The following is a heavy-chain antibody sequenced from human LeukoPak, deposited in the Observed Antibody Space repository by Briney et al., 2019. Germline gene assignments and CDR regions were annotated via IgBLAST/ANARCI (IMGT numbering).Heavy chain of an antibody. CDR2: IYYSGST. CDR3: VRLDCSGGSCYSYFDY. CDR1: GGSISSYY. J-gene: IGHJ4*02. Sequence: SETLSLTCTVSGGSISSYYWSWIRQPPGKGLEWIGYIYYSGSTNYNPSLKSRVTISVDTSKNQFSLKLSSVTAADTAVYYCVRLDCSGGSCYSYFDYWGQGTLVTVSS. V-gene: IGHV4-59*01. D-gene: IGHD2-15*01.